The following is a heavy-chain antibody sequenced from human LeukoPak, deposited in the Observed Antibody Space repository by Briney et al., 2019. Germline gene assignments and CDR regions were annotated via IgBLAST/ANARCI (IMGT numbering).Heavy chain of an antibody. Sequence: GGSLRLSCTVSGFTVSSNSMSWVRQAPGKGLEWVSFIYSGGNTHYSDSVKGRFTISRGNSRNTLYLQMNSLRAEDTAVYYCARRAGEYSHPYDYWGQGALVTVSS. CDR2: IYSGGNT. CDR1: GFTVSSNS. V-gene: IGHV3-53*01. CDR3: ARRAGEYSHPYDY. J-gene: IGHJ4*02. D-gene: IGHD4-17*01.